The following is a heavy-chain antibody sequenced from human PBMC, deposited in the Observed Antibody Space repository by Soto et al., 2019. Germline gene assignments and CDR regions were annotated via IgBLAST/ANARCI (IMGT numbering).Heavy chain of an antibody. V-gene: IGHV3-74*01. Sequence: EVQLVQSGGGSVQPGGSLRLSCAASGFTFTNYWMHWVRQVPGKGLVWVSRIDGVGAGTSYSDSVRGRFTISRDNAENMLYLQMNSLRAEDTAVYYCTTGFEYWGQGTLVTASS. CDR1: GFTFTNYW. CDR3: TTGFEY. J-gene: IGHJ4*02. CDR2: IDGVGAGT.